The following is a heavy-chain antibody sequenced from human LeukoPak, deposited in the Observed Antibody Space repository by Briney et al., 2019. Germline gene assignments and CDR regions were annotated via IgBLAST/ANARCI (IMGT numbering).Heavy chain of an antibody. CDR1: GYILSSYN. CDR3: ARGRPRTFNWGYLVY. CDR2: INPSGGDT. D-gene: IGHD7-27*01. V-gene: IGHV1-46*01. Sequence: ASVKVSCKASGYILSSYNMHWVRQAPGQGLEWLGIINPSGGDTKYAQKFQGRVTLTRDKSTSTVYMELSSLRSEDTAVYYCARGRPRTFNWGYLVYWGQGTLVTVSS. J-gene: IGHJ4*02.